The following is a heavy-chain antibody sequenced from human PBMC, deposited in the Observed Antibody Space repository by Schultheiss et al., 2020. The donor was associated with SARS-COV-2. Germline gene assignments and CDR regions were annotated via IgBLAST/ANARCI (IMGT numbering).Heavy chain of an antibody. CDR3: AKVATDYYFYYMDV. J-gene: IGHJ6*03. Sequence: GGSLRLSCAASGFTFSSYSMNWVRQAPGKGLEWVTFIRYDGSNKYYADSVKGRFTISRDNSKNTLYLQMNSLRPEDTAMYYCAKVATDYYFYYMDVWGKGTTVTVSS. D-gene: IGHD1-1*01. V-gene: IGHV3-30*02. CDR2: IRYDGSNK. CDR1: GFTFSSYS.